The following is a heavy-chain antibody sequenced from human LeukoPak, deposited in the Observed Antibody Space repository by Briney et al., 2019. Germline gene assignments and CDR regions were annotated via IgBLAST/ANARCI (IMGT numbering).Heavy chain of an antibody. CDR3: ARDSSFLYDSSGYGWFDP. Sequence: AGGSLRLSCAASGFTFSSYWMSWVRQAPGKGLEWVANIKQDGSEKTYADSVKGRFTISRDNAKNSLYMQMNSLRGEDTAVYYCARDSSFLYDSSGYGWFDPWGQGTLVTVSS. J-gene: IGHJ5*02. V-gene: IGHV3-7*03. CDR1: GFTFSSYW. CDR2: IKQDGSEK. D-gene: IGHD3-22*01.